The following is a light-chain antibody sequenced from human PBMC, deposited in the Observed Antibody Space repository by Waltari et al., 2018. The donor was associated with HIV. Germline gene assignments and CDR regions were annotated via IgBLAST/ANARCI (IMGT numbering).Light chain of an antibody. Sequence: NFMLTQPHSVSESPGKTVTISCTRSSGSIACNYVQWYQQRPGSSPTTVIYKDDQRPSGVPDRFSGSIDSSSNSASLTISGLRTEDEADYYCQSYDNENPVLFGGGTKLTVL. J-gene: IGLJ2*01. CDR2: KDD. CDR1: SGSIACNY. V-gene: IGLV6-57*01. CDR3: QSYDNENPVL.